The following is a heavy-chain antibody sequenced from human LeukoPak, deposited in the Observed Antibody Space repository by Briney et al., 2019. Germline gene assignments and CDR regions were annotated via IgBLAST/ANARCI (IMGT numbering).Heavy chain of an antibody. V-gene: IGHV7-4-1*02. CDR3: ARSYDILTGPIDY. CDR2: INTNTGNP. CDR1: GYTFTTYA. D-gene: IGHD3-9*01. Sequence: ASVKVSCKASGYTFTTYAINWVRQAPGQGLEWMGWINTNTGNPTFAQGFTGRFVFSLDTSVSTAYLQINSLRAEDTAVYYCARSYDILTGPIDYWGQGTLVTVSS. J-gene: IGHJ4*02.